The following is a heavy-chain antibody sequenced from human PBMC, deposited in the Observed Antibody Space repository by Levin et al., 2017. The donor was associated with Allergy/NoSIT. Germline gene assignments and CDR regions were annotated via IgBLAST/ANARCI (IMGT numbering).Heavy chain of an antibody. CDR1: GFTFSSYG. CDR3: ARALMPTVTTRSRGDGMDV. CDR2: IWYDGSNK. D-gene: IGHD4-17*01. J-gene: IGHJ6*02. V-gene: IGHV3-33*01. Sequence: GESLKISCAASGFTFSSYGMHWVRQAPGKGLEWVAVIWYDGSNKYYADSVKGRFTISRDNSKNTLYLQMNSLRAEDTAVYYCARALMPTVTTRSRGDGMDVWGQGTTVTVSS.